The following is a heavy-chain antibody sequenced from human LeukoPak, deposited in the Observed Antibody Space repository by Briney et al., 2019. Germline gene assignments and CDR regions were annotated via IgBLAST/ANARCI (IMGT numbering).Heavy chain of an antibody. Sequence: SETLSLTCAVYGGSFSGYYWSWIRQPPGKGREWIGEINHSGSTNYNPSLKSRVTISVDTSKNQFSLKLSSVTAADTAVYYCARGKRTAMAYYFDYWGQGTLVTVSS. D-gene: IGHD5-18*01. CDR3: ARGKRTAMAYYFDY. V-gene: IGHV4-34*01. CDR1: GGSFSGYY. CDR2: INHSGST. J-gene: IGHJ4*02.